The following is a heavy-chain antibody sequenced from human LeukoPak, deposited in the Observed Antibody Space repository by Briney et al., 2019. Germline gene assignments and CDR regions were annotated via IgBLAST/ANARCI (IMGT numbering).Heavy chain of an antibody. CDR1: GFTFSSYA. D-gene: IGHD2-2*01. CDR3: ARDGSTSRYYYGMDV. V-gene: IGHV3-30*04. CDR2: ISYDGSNK. Sequence: GGSLRLSCAASGFTFSSYAMHWVRQAPGKGLEWVAVISYDGSNKYYADSVKGRFTISRDNSKNTLYLQMNSLRAEDTAVYYCARDGSTSRYYYGMDVWGQGTTATVSS. J-gene: IGHJ6*02.